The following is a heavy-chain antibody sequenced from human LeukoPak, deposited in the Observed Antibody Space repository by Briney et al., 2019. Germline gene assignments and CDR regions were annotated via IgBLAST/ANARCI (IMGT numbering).Heavy chain of an antibody. J-gene: IGHJ5*02. V-gene: IGHV3-21*01. D-gene: IGHD3-3*01. CDR2: ISSSSSYI. Sequence: GGSLRLSCAASGFTFSSYSMNWVRQAPGKGLEWVSSISSSSSYIYYADSVKGRFTISRDNAKNSLYLQMNSVRAEDTAVYYCAREVAGYDFWSGYSWFDPWGQGTLVTVSS. CDR1: GFTFSSYS. CDR3: AREVAGYDFWSGYSWFDP.